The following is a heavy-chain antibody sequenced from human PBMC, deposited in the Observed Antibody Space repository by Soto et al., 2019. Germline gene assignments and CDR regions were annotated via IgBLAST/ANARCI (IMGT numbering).Heavy chain of an antibody. Sequence: PSETLSLTCTVSGGSISSGGYYWSWIRQHPGKGLEWIGYIYYSGSTYYNPSLKSRVTISVDTSKNQFSLKLSSVTAADTAVYYCARGGVVVVAATHHWFDPWGQGTLVTVSS. CDR2: IYYSGST. V-gene: IGHV4-31*03. CDR3: ARGGVVVVAATHHWFDP. J-gene: IGHJ5*02. D-gene: IGHD2-15*01. CDR1: GGSISSGGYY.